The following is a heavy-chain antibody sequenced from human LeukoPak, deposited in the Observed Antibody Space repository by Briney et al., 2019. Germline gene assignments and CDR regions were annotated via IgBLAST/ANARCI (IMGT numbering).Heavy chain of an antibody. Sequence: ASVKVSCKASGYTFTCYYMHWVRQAPGQGLEWMGWINPNSGGTNYAQKFQGRVTMTRDTSISTAYMELSGLRSDDTAVYYCARVAYGDYVENWFDPWGQGTLVTVSS. CDR3: ARVAYGDYVENWFDP. D-gene: IGHD4-17*01. J-gene: IGHJ5*02. V-gene: IGHV1-2*02. CDR1: GYTFTCYY. CDR2: INPNSGGT.